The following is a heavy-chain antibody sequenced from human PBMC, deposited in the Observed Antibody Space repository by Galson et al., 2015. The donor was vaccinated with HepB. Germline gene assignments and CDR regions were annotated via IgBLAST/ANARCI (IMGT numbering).Heavy chain of an antibody. J-gene: IGHJ3*01. V-gene: IGHV4-30-4*01. CDR3: VRDRGDIVSSGPDAFDL. Sequence: TLSLTCTLSGGSITSGDYYWSWIRQPPGKGLEWIGCIYYTGYTYYNPSLKSRLTMSVDTSNNQFSLKLSSVTAADAAMYYCVRDRGDIVSSGPDAFDLWGPGTLVTVSS. CDR1: GGSITSGDYY. CDR2: IYYTGYT. D-gene: IGHD5/OR15-5a*01.